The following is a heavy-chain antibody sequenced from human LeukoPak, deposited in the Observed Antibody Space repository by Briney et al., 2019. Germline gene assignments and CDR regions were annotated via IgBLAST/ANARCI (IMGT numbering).Heavy chain of an antibody. J-gene: IGHJ3*02. CDR2: IHHSGST. D-gene: IGHD2-15*01. Sequence: SETLSLTCAVSGVSIVSNYWWNWVRPSPGKGLEWIGQIHHSGSTIYNPSLKSRVTISVDKSRSQLSLKVDSVTAADSAVYYCARDCSGDGCYSRTLAIWGQGTMVIVSS. CDR1: GVSIVSNYW. CDR3: ARDCSGDGCYSRTLAI. V-gene: IGHV4-4*02.